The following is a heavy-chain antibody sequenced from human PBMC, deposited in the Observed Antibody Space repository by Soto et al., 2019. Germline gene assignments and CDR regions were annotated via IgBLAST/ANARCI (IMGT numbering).Heavy chain of an antibody. D-gene: IGHD2-2*01. V-gene: IGHV4-59*08. J-gene: IGHJ5*02. Sequence: PSETLSLTCTVSGGSISSYYWSWIRQPPGKGLEWIGYIYYSGSTNYNPSLKSRVTISVDTSKNQFSLKLSSVTAADTAVYYCARQAIVVVPAGWFDPWGQGTLVTVSS. CDR3: ARQAIVVVPAGWFDP. CDR2: IYYSGST. CDR1: GGSISSYY.